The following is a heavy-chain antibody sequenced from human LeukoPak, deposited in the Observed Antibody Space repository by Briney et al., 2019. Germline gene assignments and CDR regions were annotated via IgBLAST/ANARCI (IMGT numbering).Heavy chain of an antibody. D-gene: IGHD3-10*01. Sequence: SETLSLTCSVSGGSISSYYWSWIRQPPGKGLEWIGYIYYSGRTSYNPSLKSRVTISVDTSKNQFSLKLSSVTAADTAVYYCARDTGDYYGSGRYFDYWGQGTLVTVSS. CDR1: GGSISSYY. CDR2: IYYSGRT. CDR3: ARDTGDYYGSGRYFDY. J-gene: IGHJ4*02. V-gene: IGHV4-59*01.